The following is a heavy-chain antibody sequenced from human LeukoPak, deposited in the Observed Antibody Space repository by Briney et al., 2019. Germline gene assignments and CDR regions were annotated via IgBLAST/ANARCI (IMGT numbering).Heavy chain of an antibody. Sequence: SETLSLTCTVSGGSISSYYWSWIRQPPGKGLEWIGYIYYSGSTSYNPSLKSRVTISVDTSKNQFSLKLSSVTAADTAVYYCARDPMSAVAGLDAFDIWGQGTMVTVSS. V-gene: IGHV4-59*01. CDR1: GGSISSYY. D-gene: IGHD6-19*01. CDR2: IYYSGST. J-gene: IGHJ3*02. CDR3: ARDPMSAVAGLDAFDI.